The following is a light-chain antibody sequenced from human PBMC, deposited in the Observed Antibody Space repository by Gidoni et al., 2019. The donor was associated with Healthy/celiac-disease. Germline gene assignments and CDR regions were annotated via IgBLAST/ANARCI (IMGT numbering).Light chain of an antibody. CDR1: QGISSY. V-gene: IGKV1-9*01. Sequence: DIQLTQSPSFLSASVGDRVTITCRASQGISSYFAWYQQKPGKAPKLLLYAASSLQSGVPSRCSGSGSGTEFTRTISSLQPEDFATYYCQQLNSYPVFTFGPGTKVEIK. J-gene: IGKJ3*01. CDR3: QQLNSYPVFT. CDR2: AAS.